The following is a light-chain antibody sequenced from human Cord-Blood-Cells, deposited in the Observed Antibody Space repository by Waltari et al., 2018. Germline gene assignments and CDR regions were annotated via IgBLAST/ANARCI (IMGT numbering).Light chain of an antibody. CDR3: QQYNSWYT. CDR1: QSISSW. CDR2: DAS. Sequence: DIQMTQSPSTLSASVGDRVTITCRASQSISSWLAWYQQKPGKAPKLLIYDASILESGVPSRFSGSGSGTEFTLTISSLQPDDFATYYCQQYNSWYTFGQGTKLEIK. J-gene: IGKJ2*01. V-gene: IGKV1-5*01.